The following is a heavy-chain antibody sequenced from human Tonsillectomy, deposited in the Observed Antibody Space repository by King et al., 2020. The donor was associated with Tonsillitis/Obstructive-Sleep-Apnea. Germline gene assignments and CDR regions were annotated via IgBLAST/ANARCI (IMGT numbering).Heavy chain of an antibody. CDR1: GFTFSSYA. CDR2: ISGSGGST. J-gene: IGHJ6*03. V-gene: IGHV3-23*04. CDR3: AKMRTLGYCSSASCFPYYYYMDV. Sequence: VQLVESGGGLVQPGGSLRLSCAASGFTFSSYAMSWVRQAPGMGLEWVSIISGSGGSTYYADSVKGRFTISRDNSKNTLYLQMSRLRAEDTAVYYCAKMRTLGYCSSASCFPYYYYMDVWGKGTTVTVSS. D-gene: IGHD2-2*01.